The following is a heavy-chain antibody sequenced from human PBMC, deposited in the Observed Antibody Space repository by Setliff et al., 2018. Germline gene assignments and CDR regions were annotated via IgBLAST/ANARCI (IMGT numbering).Heavy chain of an antibody. CDR2: INPSGGST. CDR3: ARDAPKVVDKFDL. J-gene: IGHJ3*01. Sequence: ASVKVSCKASGYTLTSYYMHWVRQAPGQGLEWMGIINPSGGSTSYAQKFQGRVTMTRDTSTGTAYMELRSLTSDDSAVYYCARDAPKVVDKFDLWGQGTKVTVSS. CDR1: GYTLTSYY. D-gene: IGHD3-22*01. V-gene: IGHV1-46*01.